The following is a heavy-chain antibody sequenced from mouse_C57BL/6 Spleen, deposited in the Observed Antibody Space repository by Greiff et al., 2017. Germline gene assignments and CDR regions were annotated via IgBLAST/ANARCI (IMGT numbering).Heavy chain of an antibody. Sequence: LEESGAELARPGASVKLSCKASGYTFTSYGISWVKQRTGQGLEWIGEIYPRSGNTYYNEKFKGKATLTADKSSSTAYMELRSLTSEDSAVYFCAREGITTVVATDYWGQGTTLTVSS. CDR3: AREGITTVVATDY. V-gene: IGHV1-81*01. CDR2: IYPRSGNT. J-gene: IGHJ2*01. D-gene: IGHD1-1*01. CDR1: GYTFTSYG.